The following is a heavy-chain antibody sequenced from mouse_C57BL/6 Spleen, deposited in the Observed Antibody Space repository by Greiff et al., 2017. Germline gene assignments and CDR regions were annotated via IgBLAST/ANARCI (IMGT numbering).Heavy chain of an antibody. Sequence: EVQVVESGGGLVKPGGSLKLSCAASGFTFSSYAMSWVRQTPEKRLEWVATISDGGSYTYYPDNVKGRFTISRDNAKNNLYLQMSHLKSEDTAMYYCASITTVVARGWFAYWGQGTLVTVSA. CDR2: ISDGGSYT. D-gene: IGHD1-1*01. V-gene: IGHV5-4*01. CDR1: GFTFSSYA. CDR3: ASITTVVARGWFAY. J-gene: IGHJ3*01.